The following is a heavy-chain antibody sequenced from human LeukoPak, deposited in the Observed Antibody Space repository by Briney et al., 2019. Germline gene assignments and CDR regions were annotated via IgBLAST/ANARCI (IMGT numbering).Heavy chain of an antibody. CDR3: ARTPSGYSLADFDY. D-gene: IGHD5-18*01. Sequence: GGSLRLSCAASGFTVSSNYMSWVRQAPGKGLEWVSVIYSGSSTYYADSVKGRFTISRDNSKNTLYLQMNSLRAEDTAVYYCARTPSGYSLADFDYWGQGTLVTVSS. CDR2: IYSGSST. CDR1: GFTVSSNY. J-gene: IGHJ4*02. V-gene: IGHV3-53*01.